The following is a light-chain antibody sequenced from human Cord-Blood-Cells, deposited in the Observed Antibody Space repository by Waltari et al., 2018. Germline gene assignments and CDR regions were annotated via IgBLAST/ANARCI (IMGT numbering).Light chain of an antibody. J-gene: IGKJ3*01. CDR3: QQSYSTPFT. V-gene: IGKV1-39*01. CDR1: QSISSY. CDR2: AAS. Sequence: DLQMPQSPSSLSASVGDRVTITCRASQSISSYLNWYQQKPGKAPKLLIYAASSLRSGVPSRFSGSGSGTDFTLTISSLQPEDFATYYCQQSYSTPFTFGPGTKVDIK.